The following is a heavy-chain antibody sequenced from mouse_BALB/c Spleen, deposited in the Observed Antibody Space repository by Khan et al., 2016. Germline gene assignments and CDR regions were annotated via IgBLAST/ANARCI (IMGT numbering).Heavy chain of an antibody. D-gene: IGHD1-2*01. CDR3: ATVDYYGSAFAY. CDR1: GDSITSGH. Sequence: EVQLQESGPSLAKPSQTLSLTCSVTGDSITSGHWNWIRKFPGNKFDFMGYISHSGDSSYNPSLKSRISITRDTTNNQYYLQLNSVTTEDTATYSCATVDYYGSAFAYWGQGTLVTVSA. CDR2: ISHSGDS. V-gene: IGHV3-8*02. J-gene: IGHJ3*01.